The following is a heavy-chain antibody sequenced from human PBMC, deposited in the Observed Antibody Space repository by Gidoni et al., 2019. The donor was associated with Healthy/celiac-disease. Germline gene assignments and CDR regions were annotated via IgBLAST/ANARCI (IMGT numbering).Heavy chain of an antibody. J-gene: IGHJ6*02. Sequence: EVQLIQSGAEVKKPGATVKISCKVSGYTFTDYYMHWVQQAPGKGLEWMGLVDPEDGETIYAEKFQGRVTITADTSTDTAYMELSSLRSEDTAVYYCATGDSSGYLVPYYYGMDVWGQGTTVTVSS. CDR1: GYTFTDYY. CDR3: ATGDSSGYLVPYYYGMDV. CDR2: VDPEDGET. V-gene: IGHV1-69-2*01. D-gene: IGHD3-22*01.